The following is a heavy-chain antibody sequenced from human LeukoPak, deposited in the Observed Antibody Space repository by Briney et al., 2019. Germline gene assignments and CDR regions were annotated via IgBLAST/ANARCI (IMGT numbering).Heavy chain of an antibody. Sequence: GGSLRLSCAASGFTFSSYDMHWVRQATGKGLEWVSAIGTAGDTYYPGSVKGRFTISRENAKNSLYLQMNSLRAGDTAVYYCARGNGFGDPFDYWGQGTLVTVSS. CDR1: GFTFSSYD. J-gene: IGHJ4*02. D-gene: IGHD3-10*01. CDR2: IGTAGDT. CDR3: ARGNGFGDPFDY. V-gene: IGHV3-13*01.